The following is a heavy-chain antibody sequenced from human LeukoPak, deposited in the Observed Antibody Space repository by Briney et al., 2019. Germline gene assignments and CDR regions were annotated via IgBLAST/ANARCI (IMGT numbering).Heavy chain of an antibody. CDR3: TTDVRDYGDYEDYYYYGMDV. CDR2: IKSKTDGGTT. CDR1: GFTFSNAW. D-gene: IGHD4-17*01. V-gene: IGHV3-15*01. Sequence: PGGSLRLSCAASGFTFSNAWMSWVRQAPGKGLEWVGRIKSKTDGGTTDYAAPVKGRFTISRDDSKNTLYLQMNSLKTEDTAVYYCTTDVRDYGDYEDYYYYGMDVWGQGTTVTVSS. J-gene: IGHJ6*02.